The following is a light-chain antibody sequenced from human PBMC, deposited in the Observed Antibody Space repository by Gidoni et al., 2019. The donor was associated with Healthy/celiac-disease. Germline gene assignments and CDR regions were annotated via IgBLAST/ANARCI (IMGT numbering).Light chain of an antibody. CDR1: QSVISH. CDR2: GAS. V-gene: IGKV3-15*01. Sequence: ELVLTQSQATLYVSPGERATLTCRASQSVISHFAWYQQTPGQAHRLLIYGASPRATGIPARFSGSGSGTEFTLTLSSLQSEDFAVYYCQQYNNWPPITFGQGTRLEI. J-gene: IGKJ5*01. CDR3: QQYNNWPPIT.